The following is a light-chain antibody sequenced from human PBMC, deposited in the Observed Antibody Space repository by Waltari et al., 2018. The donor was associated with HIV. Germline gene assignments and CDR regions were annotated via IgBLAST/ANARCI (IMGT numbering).Light chain of an antibody. CDR3: QSYDNHWSGLWV. J-gene: IGLJ3*02. Sequence: SALTQPPSVSGAPGQWVTISCTGNNSNIGAGYDVHWYRQLPGSAPQSVVNGDCIRALEVADRFSGSKSGVSASLAINGLQTEDEADYYCQSYDNHWSGLWVFGGGTKLTVL. CDR1: NSNIGAGYD. V-gene: IGLV1-40*01. CDR2: GDC.